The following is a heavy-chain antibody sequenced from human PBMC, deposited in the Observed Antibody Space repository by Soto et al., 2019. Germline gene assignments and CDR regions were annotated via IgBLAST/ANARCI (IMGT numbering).Heavy chain of an antibody. CDR3: ATLPPRIVVVMTDLPT. CDR1: GASISSTYW. J-gene: IGHJ5*02. V-gene: IGHV4-4*02. D-gene: IGHD2-15*01. CDR2: IYHTGTT. Sequence: QLRESGPGLVKPSGTLSLTCFVSGASISSTYWWSWVRQTPGKRLEWIGQIYHTGTTSYNPALKKRVTISLDKSNNQFSLRLTSMTAADTAVSYCATLPPRIVVVMTDLPTWGQGTLVTVSS.